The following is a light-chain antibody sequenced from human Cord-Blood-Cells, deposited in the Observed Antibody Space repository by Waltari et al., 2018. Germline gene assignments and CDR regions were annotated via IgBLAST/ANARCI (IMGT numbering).Light chain of an antibody. CDR2: DVS. CDR3: SSYTSSSTLV. V-gene: IGLV2-14*03. J-gene: IGLJ1*01. CDR1: SRSDGGYNY. Sequence: QSALTQPASVSGSPGQSITISCTGTSRSDGGYNYVSWYQQHPGKAPKLIIYDVSNRPSGVSNRFSGSKSGNTASLTISGLHAEDEADYYCSSYTSSSTLVFGTGTKVTVL.